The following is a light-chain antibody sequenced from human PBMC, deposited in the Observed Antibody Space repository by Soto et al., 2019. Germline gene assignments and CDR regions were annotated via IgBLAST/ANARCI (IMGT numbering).Light chain of an antibody. Sequence: QSALTQPASVSGSPGQSITISCTGTSSDIGTYDYVSWYQQHPGKAPKLIIYEVSNRPSGVSDRFSGSKSGNTASLTISGLQAEDEAHYYCCSYGGRILVIFGEGTKLTVL. CDR3: CSYGGRILVI. CDR1: SSDIGTYDY. CDR2: EVS. V-gene: IGLV2-14*01. J-gene: IGLJ2*01.